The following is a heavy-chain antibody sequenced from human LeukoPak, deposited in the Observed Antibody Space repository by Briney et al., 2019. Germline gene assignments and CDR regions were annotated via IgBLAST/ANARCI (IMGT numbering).Heavy chain of an antibody. CDR2: ISQDGSNK. Sequence: SGGSLRLSCAASGFIFSYYGIHWVRQAPGKGLEWVAVISQDGSNKYYAGSVKGRFTISRDNSKNTVYLQRNSLRAEDTAVYYCAKEGWFGELPPYNWFDPWGQGTLVTVSS. J-gene: IGHJ5*02. CDR1: GFIFSYYG. D-gene: IGHD3-10*01. CDR3: AKEGWFGELPPYNWFDP. V-gene: IGHV3-30*18.